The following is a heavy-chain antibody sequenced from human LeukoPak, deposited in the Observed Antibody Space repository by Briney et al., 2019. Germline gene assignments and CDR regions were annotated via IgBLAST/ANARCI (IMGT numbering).Heavy chain of an antibody. CDR2: ISSSSSTI. J-gene: IGHJ4*02. V-gene: IGHV3-48*01. CDR1: GFTFSIYS. CDR3: ASLEYYYGSGNYY. D-gene: IGHD3-10*01. Sequence: GGSLRLSCAASGFTFSIYSMNWVRQAPGKGLEWVSYISSSSSTIYYADSVKGRFTISRDNAKNSLYLQMNSLRAEDTAVYYCASLEYYYGSGNYYWGQGTLVTASS.